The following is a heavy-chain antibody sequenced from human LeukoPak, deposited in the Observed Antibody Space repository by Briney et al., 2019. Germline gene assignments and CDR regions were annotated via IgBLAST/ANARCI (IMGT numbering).Heavy chain of an antibody. J-gene: IGHJ4*02. CDR1: GYTFTNYD. Sequence: VASVKVSCKASGYTFTNYDINWVRQATGQGLEWMGYMNPNSGNTGYAQKLQGRVTMTTDTSTSTAYMELRSLRSDDTAVYYCARDGYSSSLLATFDYWGQGTLVTVSS. CDR3: ARDGYSSSLLATFDY. D-gene: IGHD6-13*01. V-gene: IGHV1-8*02. CDR2: MNPNSGNT.